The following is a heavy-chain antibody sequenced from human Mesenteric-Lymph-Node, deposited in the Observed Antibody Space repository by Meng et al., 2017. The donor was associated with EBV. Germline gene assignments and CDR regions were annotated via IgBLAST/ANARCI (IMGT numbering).Heavy chain of an antibody. CDR1: GGAIRDGSYY. J-gene: IGHJ4*02. D-gene: IGHD4-17*01. CDR2: VYYTGSS. V-gene: IGHV4-39*07. CDR3: ARDREDVTTVFDS. Sequence: QRHLQGSAPGLVKPSGTLPLTCTASGGAIRDGSYYWGWIRQPPGKGLEWIGNVYYTGSSYYNPTLKSRVTISVDTSKNHFSLSLSSVTAADTAIYYCARDREDVTTVFDSWGQGTLVTVSS.